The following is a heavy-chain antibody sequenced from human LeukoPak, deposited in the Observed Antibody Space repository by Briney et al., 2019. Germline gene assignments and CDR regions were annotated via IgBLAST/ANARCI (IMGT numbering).Heavy chain of an antibody. CDR2: INSDGSSA. J-gene: IGHJ4*02. D-gene: IGHD6-6*01. Sequence: GGSLRLSCAASGFTFSNYWMHWVRQTPGKGLVYVSRINSDGSSANYADSVQGRFTISRDNAKNTLYLEMNSLRADDTAVYYCTSVSVGVIAAMDYWGQGTLVTVSS. CDR3: TSVSVGVIAAMDY. CDR1: GFTFSNYW. V-gene: IGHV3-74*01.